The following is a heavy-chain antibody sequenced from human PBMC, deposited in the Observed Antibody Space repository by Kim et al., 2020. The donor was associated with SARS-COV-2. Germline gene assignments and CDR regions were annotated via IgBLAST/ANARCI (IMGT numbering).Heavy chain of an antibody. Sequence: GGSLRLSCAASGFTFSSYAMSWVRQAPGKGLEWVSAISGSGGSTYYADSVKGRFTISRDNSKNTLYLQMNSLRAEDTAVYYCAKGGVRVYAGYYYGMDVWGQGTTVTVSS. V-gene: IGHV3-23*01. J-gene: IGHJ6*02. D-gene: IGHD2-8*01. CDR1: GFTFSSYA. CDR3: AKGGVRVYAGYYYGMDV. CDR2: ISGSGGST.